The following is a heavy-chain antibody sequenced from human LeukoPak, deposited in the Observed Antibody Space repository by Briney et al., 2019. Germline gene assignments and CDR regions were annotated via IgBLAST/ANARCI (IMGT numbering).Heavy chain of an antibody. CDR2: ISGSGGTT. V-gene: IGHV3-23*01. CDR1: GFAFSSYA. Sequence: GGSLRLSCAASGFAFSSYAMSWVRQAPGKGLEWVSSISGSGGTTYYADSVKSRFTISRDNSKNMMYLQMNSLRAADTAVYYCAKDPYRSSSGLGDCWGQGTLVTVSS. D-gene: IGHD6-6*01. CDR3: AKDPYRSSSGLGDC. J-gene: IGHJ4*02.